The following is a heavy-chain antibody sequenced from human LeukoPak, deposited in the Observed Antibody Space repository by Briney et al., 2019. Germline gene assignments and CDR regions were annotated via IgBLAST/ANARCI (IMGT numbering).Heavy chain of an antibody. J-gene: IGHJ4*02. CDR2: ISNSDGNT. Sequence: GGSLRLSCASSGFTFSSYAMSWVRQAPGKGLEGVSTISNSDGNTCYADSVKCRFTISRDNSNNTLYLQVNSLTAEDTAIYYCAKATGTLGNWGQGTLVTVSS. D-gene: IGHD1-1*01. CDR3: AKATGTLGN. V-gene: IGHV3-23*01. CDR1: GFTFSSYA.